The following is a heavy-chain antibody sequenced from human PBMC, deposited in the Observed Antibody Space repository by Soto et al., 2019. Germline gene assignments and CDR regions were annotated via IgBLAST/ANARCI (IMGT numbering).Heavy chain of an antibody. J-gene: IGHJ2*01. V-gene: IGHV1-69*12. CDR1: GGTFSSYA. CDR3: ARQWELLAGDWYFDL. CDR2: IIPIFGTA. Sequence: QVQLVQSGAEVKKPGSSVKVSCKASGGTFSSYAISWVRQAPGQGLEWMGGIIPIFGTANYAQKFQGRVTITADESTSTAYMELSRLRSEDTAVYYCARQWELLAGDWYFDLWGRGTLVTVSS. D-gene: IGHD1-26*01.